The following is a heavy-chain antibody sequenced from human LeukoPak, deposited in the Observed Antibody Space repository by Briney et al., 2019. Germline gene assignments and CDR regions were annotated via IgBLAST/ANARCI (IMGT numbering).Heavy chain of an antibody. CDR1: GGTFSSYA. J-gene: IGHJ3*02. D-gene: IGHD6-13*01. Sequence: SVKVSCKASGGTFSSYAISWVRQAPGQGLEWMGRIIPILGIANYAQKFQGRVTITADKSTSTAYMELSSLRSEDTAVYYCAIAAGVHGAFDIWGQGTMVTVSS. CDR2: IIPILGIA. V-gene: IGHV1-69*04. CDR3: AIAAGVHGAFDI.